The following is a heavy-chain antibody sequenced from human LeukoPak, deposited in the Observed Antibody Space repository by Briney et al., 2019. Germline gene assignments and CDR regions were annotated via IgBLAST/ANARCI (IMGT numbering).Heavy chain of an antibody. CDR3: ARRSIAAAVGDAFDI. D-gene: IGHD6-13*01. CDR1: GYSFTSYW. CDR2: IYPGDSDT. V-gene: IGHV5-51*01. J-gene: IGHJ3*02. Sequence: TGESLKISCKGSGYSFTSYWIGWVRQMPGKGLEWMGIIYPGDSDTRYSPSFQGQVPISADKSISTAYLQWSSLKASDTAMYYCARRSIAAAVGDAFDIWGQGTMVTVSS.